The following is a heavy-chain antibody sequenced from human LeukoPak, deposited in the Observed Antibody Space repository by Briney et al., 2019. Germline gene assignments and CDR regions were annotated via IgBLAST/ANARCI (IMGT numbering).Heavy chain of an antibody. CDR1: GGSFSGYY. Sequence: PSETLSLTCAVYGGSFSGYYWSWIRQPPGKGLEWIGEINHSGSTNYNPSLKSRVTISVDTSKNQFSLKLSSVTAADTAVYYCARGVRRYCSSTSCPNMCYYYGMDVWGQGTTVTVSS. V-gene: IGHV4-34*01. CDR2: INHSGST. J-gene: IGHJ6*02. CDR3: ARGVRRYCSSTSCPNMCYYYGMDV. D-gene: IGHD2-2*01.